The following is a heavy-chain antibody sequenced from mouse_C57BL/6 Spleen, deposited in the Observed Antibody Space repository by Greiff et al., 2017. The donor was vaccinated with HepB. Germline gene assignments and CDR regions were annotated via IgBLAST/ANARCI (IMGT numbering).Heavy chain of an antibody. J-gene: IGHJ4*01. CDR2: IYPGDGDT. Sequence: QLQQSGAELVKPGASVKISCKASGYAFSSYWMNWVKQRPGKGLEWIGQIYPGDGDTNYNGKFKGKATLTADKSSSTAYMQLSSLTSEDSAVYFCARAYYSNHYYAMDYWGQGTSVTVSS. CDR1: GYAFSSYW. CDR3: ARAYYSNHYYAMDY. V-gene: IGHV1-80*01. D-gene: IGHD2-5*01.